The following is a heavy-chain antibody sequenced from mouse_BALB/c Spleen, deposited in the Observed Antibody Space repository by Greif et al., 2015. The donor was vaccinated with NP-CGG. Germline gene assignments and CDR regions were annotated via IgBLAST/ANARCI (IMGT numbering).Heavy chain of an antibody. CDR1: GYAFTNYL. CDR2: INPGSGGT. J-gene: IGHJ1*01. CDR3: ARRDYGSSYPYWYFDV. Sequence: QVQLQQSGAELVRPGTSVKVSCKASGYAFTNYLIEWVKQRPGQGLEWIGVINPGSGGTNYNEKFKGKATLTADKSSSTAYMQLSSLTSDDSAVYFCARRDYGSSYPYWYFDVWGAGTTVTVSS. D-gene: IGHD1-1*01. V-gene: IGHV1-54*01.